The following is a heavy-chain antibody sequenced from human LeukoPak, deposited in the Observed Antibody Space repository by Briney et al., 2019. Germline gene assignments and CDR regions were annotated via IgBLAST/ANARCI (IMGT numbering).Heavy chain of an antibody. CDR3: ARDIGYCSSTSCYLSAFDI. Sequence: GGSLRLSCAASGFTFSSYAMHWVRQAPGKGLEWVAVISYDGSNKYYADSVKGRFTISRDNSKNTLYLQMNSLRAEDTAVYYYARDIGYCSSTSCYLSAFDIWGQGTMVTVSS. J-gene: IGHJ3*02. V-gene: IGHV3-30-3*01. D-gene: IGHD2-2*01. CDR1: GFTFSSYA. CDR2: ISYDGSNK.